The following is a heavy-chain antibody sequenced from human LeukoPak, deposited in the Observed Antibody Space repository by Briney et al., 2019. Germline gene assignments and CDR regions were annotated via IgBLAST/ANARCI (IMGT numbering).Heavy chain of an antibody. CDR3: ARDLSFSYYYYGMDV. D-gene: IGHD5/OR15-5a*01. J-gene: IGHJ6*02. Sequence: GGSLRLSCAASGFTFSTYSMNWVRQAPGKGLEWVSSISSGSTYIYYADSVKGRFTISRDNTKNSLYLQMNSLRAEDTAVYYCARDLSFSYYYYGMDVWGQGTTVTVSS. CDR1: GFTFSTYS. CDR2: ISSGSTYI. V-gene: IGHV3-21*01.